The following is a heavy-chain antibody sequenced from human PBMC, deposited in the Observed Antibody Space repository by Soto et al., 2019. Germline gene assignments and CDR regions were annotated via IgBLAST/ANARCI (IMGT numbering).Heavy chain of an antibody. CDR1: GGSFSGYY. D-gene: IGHD6-13*01. CDR2: INHSGST. CDR3: ATGAGTNDY. J-gene: IGHJ4*02. Sequence: SETLSLTCAVYGGSFSGYYWSWIRQPPGKGLEWIGEINHSGSTNYNPSLKSRVTISVDTSKNQFSLKLSSVTAADTAVYYCATGAGTNDYWGQGTLVTVSS. V-gene: IGHV4-34*01.